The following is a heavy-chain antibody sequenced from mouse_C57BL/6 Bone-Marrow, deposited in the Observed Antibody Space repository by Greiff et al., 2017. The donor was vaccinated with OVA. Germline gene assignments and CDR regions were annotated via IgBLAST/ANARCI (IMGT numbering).Heavy chain of an antibody. V-gene: IGHV2-6-1*01. J-gene: IGHJ3*01. Sequence: QVQLKESGPGLVAPSQSLSITCTVSGFSLTSYGVHWVRQPPGKGLEWLVVIWSDGSTTYNSALKSRLSISKYNSKSQVFLKMNSLQTDDTAMYYCARHAGVGWAWFAYWGQGTLVTVSA. CDR1: GFSLTSYG. CDR2: IWSDGST. D-gene: IGHD1-1*02. CDR3: ARHAGVGWAWFAY.